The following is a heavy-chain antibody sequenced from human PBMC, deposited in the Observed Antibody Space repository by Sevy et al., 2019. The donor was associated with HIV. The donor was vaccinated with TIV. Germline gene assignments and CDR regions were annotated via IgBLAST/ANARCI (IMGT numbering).Heavy chain of an antibody. CDR2: ILYDSSNK. J-gene: IGHJ6*02. CDR1: GFTFGSYG. Sequence: GGSLRLSCAVSGFTFGSYGMHWVRQAPGKGLEWVAVILYDSSNKYYGDSVKGRFTISRDNSKNTLYLQMNSLRTDDTAVSYCARGLAALPGYYYGMDVWGQGTTVTVSS. V-gene: IGHV3-30*03. D-gene: IGHD6-6*01. CDR3: ARGLAALPGYYYGMDV.